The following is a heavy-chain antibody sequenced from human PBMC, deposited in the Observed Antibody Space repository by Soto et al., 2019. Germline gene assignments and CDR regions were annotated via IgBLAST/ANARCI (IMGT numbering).Heavy chain of an antibody. D-gene: IGHD3-3*01. J-gene: IGHJ6*02. Sequence: PGGSLRLSCAASGFTFSSYEMSWVRQAPGKGLEWLSYISTISSTMYYADSVKGRFTISRDNAKNSVYLQMNSLTAEDTAVYYCARTAPTDFWSGYYYYYYYGMDVWGQGTTVTVSS. CDR2: ISTISSTM. CDR3: ARTAPTDFWSGYYYYYYYGMDV. CDR1: GFTFSSYE. V-gene: IGHV3-48*03.